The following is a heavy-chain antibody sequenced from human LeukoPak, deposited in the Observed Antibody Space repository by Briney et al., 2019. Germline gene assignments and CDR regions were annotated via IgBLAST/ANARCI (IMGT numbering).Heavy chain of an antibody. D-gene: IGHD2-8*01. CDR1: RFTSSSYE. V-gene: IGHV3-48*03. J-gene: IGHJ3*02. CDR3: AREDTGVAFAI. CDR2: IIGSGIK. Sequence: GRSLRLSCAASRFTSSSYEMNWVRQAPGKGLEWVSYIIGSGIKHYSDSVTAGCTISRNNSRNSLYMQMSSLRVEDTAVYYCAREDTGVAFAIWGQGTTVTV.